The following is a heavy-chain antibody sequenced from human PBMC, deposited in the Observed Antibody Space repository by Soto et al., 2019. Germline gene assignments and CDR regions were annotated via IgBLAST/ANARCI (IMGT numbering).Heavy chain of an antibody. J-gene: IGHJ4*02. CDR1: GFTFNNYW. CDR2: IKGDGSEK. Sequence: PGGSLRLSCAASGFTFNNYWMSWVRQAPGKGLEWVANIKGDGSEKYSVDSVKGRFTISRDNAKNSLYLQMNSLRAEDTAVYYCAKWEADYSSGNYAIDYWGQGTLVTVSS. D-gene: IGHD3-22*01. CDR3: AKWEADYSSGNYAIDY. V-gene: IGHV3-7*01.